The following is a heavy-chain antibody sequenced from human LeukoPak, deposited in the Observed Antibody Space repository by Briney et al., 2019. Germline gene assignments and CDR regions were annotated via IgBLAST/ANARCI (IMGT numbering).Heavy chain of an antibody. CDR1: GFSIRNSW. V-gene: IGHV3-7*01. Sequence: PGGSLRLSCAVSGFSIRNSWMSWVRQTPGKGLEWVADMNEDGSGTYYVDSVKGRFTISRDNARNSLYLQMSSLRAEDTAVYYCATYTHWVAGDVWGQGTAVTVSS. CDR2: MNEDGSGT. J-gene: IGHJ6*02. CDR3: ATYTHWVAGDV. D-gene: IGHD3-16*01.